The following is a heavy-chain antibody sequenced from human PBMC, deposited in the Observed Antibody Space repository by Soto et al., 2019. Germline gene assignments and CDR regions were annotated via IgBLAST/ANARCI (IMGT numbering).Heavy chain of an antibody. CDR1: GYTFTGYY. J-gene: IGHJ4*02. V-gene: IGHV1-2*02. CDR2: INPNSGGT. CDR3: AREIEVVGSRSFDY. D-gene: IGHD6-19*01. Sequence: QVQLVQSGAEVKKPGASVKVSCKASGYTFTGYYMHWVRQAPGQGLEWMGWINPNSGGTETAQRFQGRVTLTWDTPISTAYMDLSRLTSDDTAVYFCAREIEVVGSRSFDYWGRGTLLTVSS.